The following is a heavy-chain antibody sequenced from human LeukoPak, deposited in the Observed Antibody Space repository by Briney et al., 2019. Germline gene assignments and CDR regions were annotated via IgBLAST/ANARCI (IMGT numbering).Heavy chain of an antibody. Sequence: NPSETLSLTCTVSGXSISSYYWSWIRQPPGKGLEWIGYIYYSGSTNYNPSLKSRVTISVDTSKNQFSLKLSSVTAADTAVYYCARDVWSRGGWGNWFDPWGQGTLVTVSS. J-gene: IGHJ5*02. CDR3: ARDVWSRGGWGNWFDP. D-gene: IGHD6-19*01. CDR1: GXSISSYY. V-gene: IGHV4-59*01. CDR2: IYYSGST.